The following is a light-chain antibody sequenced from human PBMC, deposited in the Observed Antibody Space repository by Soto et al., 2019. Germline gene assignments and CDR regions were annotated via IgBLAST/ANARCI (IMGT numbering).Light chain of an antibody. V-gene: IGKV1-39*01. CDR3: QQSYSIPWT. CDR2: AAS. CDR1: QSISSY. Sequence: DLQMTQSPSSLSASVGDRVTITCRASQSISSYLNWYQQKPGKAPKLLIYAASSLQSGVPSGFSGSGSGTEFTLTISSLQPEDFATYYCQQSYSIPWTFGQGTKVEIK. J-gene: IGKJ1*01.